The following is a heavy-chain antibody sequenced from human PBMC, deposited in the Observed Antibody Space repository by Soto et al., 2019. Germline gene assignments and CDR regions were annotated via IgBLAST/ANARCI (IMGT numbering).Heavy chain of an antibody. CDR2: VYDNGRP. CDR1: GYSISSGSY. CDR3: ARGVGSSPPRY. V-gene: IGHV4-61*01. D-gene: IGHD3-9*01. J-gene: IGHJ4*02. Sequence: SEPLSLPCTVSGYSISSGSYWTWIRQSPRQGLEWIGYVYDNGRPYYSPSLKSRVTISADTSKNQISLKLTSATAADTAVYYCARGVGSSPPRYWGRGTLVTVAS.